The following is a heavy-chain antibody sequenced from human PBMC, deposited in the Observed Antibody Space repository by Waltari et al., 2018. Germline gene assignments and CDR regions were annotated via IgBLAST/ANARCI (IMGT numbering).Heavy chain of an antibody. CDR2: IRSSGSTS. J-gene: IGHJ5*02. CDR3: ARRDDYGDDPFWT. V-gene: IGHV3-48*03. CDR1: GFIFSNYE. D-gene: IGHD4-17*01. Sequence: EEHLVESGGGLVQPGGPLRLSCAASGFIFSNYEMNWIRQAPGKGLEWVSYIRSSGSTSYYADSAKGRFTISRDNAKNSLYLQMNSLRAEDTAVYYCARRDDYGDDPFWTWGQGTLVTVSS.